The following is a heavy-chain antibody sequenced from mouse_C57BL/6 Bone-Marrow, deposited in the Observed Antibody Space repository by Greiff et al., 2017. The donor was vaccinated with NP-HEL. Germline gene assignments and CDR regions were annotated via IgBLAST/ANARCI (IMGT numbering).Heavy chain of an antibody. V-gene: IGHV1-78*01. CDR3: ARRKPAIYYDYGDGFAY. D-gene: IGHD2-4*01. J-gene: IGHJ3*01. Sequence: QVQLQQSDAELVKPGASVKISCKVSGYTFTDHTIHWMKQRPEQGLEWIGYIYPRDGSTKYNEKFKGKATLTADKSSSTAYMQLNSLTSEDSAVYFCARRKPAIYYDYGDGFAYWGQGTLVTVSA. CDR2: IYPRDGST. CDR1: GYTFTDHT.